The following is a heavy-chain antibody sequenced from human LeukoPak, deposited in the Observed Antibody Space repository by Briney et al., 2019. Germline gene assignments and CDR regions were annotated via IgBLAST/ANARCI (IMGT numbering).Heavy chain of an antibody. Sequence: VSVSXKASGYRLTSYYMHWVRQAPGQGLEWMGVINPTGDTTNFAQKFQGRVTMTSDTSTSTVYMELSSLRSEDTAVYYCARVVSGQQLGYWGQGTLVTVSS. J-gene: IGHJ4*02. CDR2: INPTGDTT. CDR3: ARVVSGQQLGY. V-gene: IGHV1-46*01. D-gene: IGHD3-16*01. CDR1: GYRLTSYY.